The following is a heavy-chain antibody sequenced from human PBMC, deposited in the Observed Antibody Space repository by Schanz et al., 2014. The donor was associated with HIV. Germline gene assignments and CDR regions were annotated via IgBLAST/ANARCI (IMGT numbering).Heavy chain of an antibody. D-gene: IGHD6-13*01. J-gene: IGHJ6*02. Sequence: EVQLLESGGGLVQPGGSLRLSCAASGFTFSDYWMSWVREAPGKGLEWVANTKEDGSEKNYVDSVKGRFTISRDNSKNTLYLQMNSLRAEDTAVYYCAREKYSSTWWRAGLYFYGMDVWGQGTTVTVSS. CDR3: AREKYSSTWWRAGLYFYGMDV. CDR1: GFTFSDYW. CDR2: TKEDGSEK. V-gene: IGHV3-7*01.